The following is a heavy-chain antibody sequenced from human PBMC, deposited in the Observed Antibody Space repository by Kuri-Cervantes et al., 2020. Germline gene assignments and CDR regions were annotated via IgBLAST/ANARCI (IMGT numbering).Heavy chain of an antibody. Sequence: GGSLRLSCAASGFTFDDYGMSWVRQGPGKGLEWVSLISWDGGSTYYADSVKGRFTISRDNTKNSLFLQMNSLRVEDTATYFCARGSTWIHKNFDFWGQGILVTVSS. J-gene: IGHJ4*02. CDR2: ISWDGGST. V-gene: IGHV3-20*04. CDR3: ARGSTWIHKNFDF. D-gene: IGHD6-13*01. CDR1: GFTFDDYG.